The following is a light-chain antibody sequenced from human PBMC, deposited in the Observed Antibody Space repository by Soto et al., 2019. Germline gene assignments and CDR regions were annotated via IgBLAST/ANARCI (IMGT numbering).Light chain of an antibody. CDR2: AAS. CDR3: QLSHSSAPS. Sequence: DIEMTHSPSSLSAYVGDRGTITFRASQSISSYLNWYQQKPGKAPKLLIYAASSLQSGVPSRFSGSGSGTDFHLTISRLELEAFAVYYSQLSHSSAPSFGQGTKVDI. J-gene: IGKJ1*01. V-gene: IGKV1-39*01. CDR1: QSISSY.